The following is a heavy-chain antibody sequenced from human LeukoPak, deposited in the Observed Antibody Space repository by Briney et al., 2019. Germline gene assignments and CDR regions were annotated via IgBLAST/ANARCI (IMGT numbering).Heavy chain of an antibody. V-gene: IGHV4-59*12. CDR2: IYYSGST. CDR1: GGSISSYY. Sequence: SETLSLTCTVSGGSISSYYWSWIRQPPGKGLEWIGYIYYSGSTNYNPSLKGRVTISVDTSKNQFSLKLSSVTAADTAVYYCATDHFYKLTTWGHGTTVTVSS. D-gene: IGHD4-11*01. CDR3: ATDHFYKLTT. J-gene: IGHJ6*02.